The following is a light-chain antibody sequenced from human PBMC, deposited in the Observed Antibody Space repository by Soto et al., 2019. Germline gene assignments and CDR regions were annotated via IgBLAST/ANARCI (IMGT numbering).Light chain of an antibody. J-gene: IGLJ2*01. CDR2: GVT. CDR1: SIDVGGYNY. CDR3: TSYIHRRTLVG. Sequence: QSALTQPASVSGSPGQSITISCTGTSIDVGGYNYVSWYQHHPGKAPKLMIYGVTNRPSGVSIRFSGSKSGNTASLTISGLQPEDEADYYCTSYIHRRTLVGFGRGTKLTVL. V-gene: IGLV2-14*01.